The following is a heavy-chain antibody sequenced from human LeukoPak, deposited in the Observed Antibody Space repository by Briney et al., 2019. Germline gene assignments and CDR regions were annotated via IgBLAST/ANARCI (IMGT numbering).Heavy chain of an antibody. Sequence: PSETLSLTCDVSGGSFSGYYWSWIRQPPGKGLEWIGEINHSGSTTYNPPLKSRVTISVDTSKNQFSLKLSSVTAADTAVYYCARGGSASWGYRFRHAFDIWGQGTMVTVSS. V-gene: IGHV4-34*01. D-gene: IGHD5-18*01. CDR2: INHSGST. CDR1: GGSFSGYY. CDR3: ARGGSASWGYRFRHAFDI. J-gene: IGHJ3*02.